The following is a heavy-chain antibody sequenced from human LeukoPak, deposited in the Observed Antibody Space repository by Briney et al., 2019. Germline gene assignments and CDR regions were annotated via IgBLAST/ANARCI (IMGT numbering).Heavy chain of an antibody. V-gene: IGHV1-2*02. J-gene: IGHJ5*02. D-gene: IGHD3-22*01. Sequence: APVKVSCKASGYTFTGYYMHWVRQAPGQGLEWMGWINPNSGGTNYAQKFQGRVTMTRDTSISTAYMELNSLRAEDTAVYYCAKDRYYYDSSGYPPIPTTVRPWGQGTLVTVSS. CDR3: AKDRYYYDSSGYPPIPTTVRP. CDR2: INPNSGGT. CDR1: GYTFTGYY.